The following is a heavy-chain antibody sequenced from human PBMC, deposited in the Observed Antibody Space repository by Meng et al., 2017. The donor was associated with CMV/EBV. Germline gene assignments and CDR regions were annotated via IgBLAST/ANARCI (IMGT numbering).Heavy chain of an antibody. Sequence: QVHLPQWGAVLLKPSETLSLTCAVYGGSFSGYYWSWIRQPPGKGLEWIGEINHSGSTNYNPSLKSRVTISVDTSKNQFSLKLSSVTAADTAVYYCARGVGGWFDPWGQGTLVTVSS. CDR2: INHSGST. J-gene: IGHJ5*02. V-gene: IGHV4-34*01. D-gene: IGHD1-26*01. CDR3: ARGVGGWFDP. CDR1: GGSFSGYY.